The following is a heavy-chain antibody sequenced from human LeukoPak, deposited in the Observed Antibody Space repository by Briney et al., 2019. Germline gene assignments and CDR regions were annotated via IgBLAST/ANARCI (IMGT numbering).Heavy chain of an antibody. D-gene: IGHD2-2*01. CDR1: GFTFSSYA. J-gene: IGHJ6*02. CDR3: ARVRAGYCTSTSCYTGMDV. CDR2: ISGDDGRT. Sequence: GGSLRLSCAASGFTFSSYAMTWVRQAPGKGLEWVSSISGDDGRTYYADSVKGRFTISRDNSKFTLYMQMNSLRAEDTAVYYCARVRAGYCTSTSCYTGMDVWGQGTTVTVSS. V-gene: IGHV3-23*01.